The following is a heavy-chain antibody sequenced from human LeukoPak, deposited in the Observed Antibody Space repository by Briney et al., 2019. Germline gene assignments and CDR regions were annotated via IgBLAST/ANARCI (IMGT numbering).Heavy chain of an antibody. J-gene: IGHJ4*02. Sequence: ASVKVSCKASGYTFSGYYLHWVRQAPGRGLEWMGWINPDSGVTNYAQKFQGRVTMTRDTSISTAYMELSRLGSDDTAMYYCARDLRDSSGYYLFSYWGQGTLVTVSS. D-gene: IGHD3-22*01. CDR2: INPDSGVT. CDR1: GYTFSGYY. V-gene: IGHV1-2*02. CDR3: ARDLRDSSGYYLFSY.